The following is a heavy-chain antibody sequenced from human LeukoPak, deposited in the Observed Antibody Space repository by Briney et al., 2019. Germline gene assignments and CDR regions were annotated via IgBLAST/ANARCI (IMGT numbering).Heavy chain of an antibody. D-gene: IGHD3-10*01. CDR1: GFTFSSYA. V-gene: IGHV3-23*01. CDR3: VRGSRRTGNPSDY. J-gene: IGHJ4*02. CDR2: ISGTGATT. Sequence: GGSLRLSCAASGFTFSSYAMSWVRLAPGKGLEWVSSISGTGATTYYGDSVKGRFTISRDNSKNTLYLQMNSLRAEDTAVYYCVRGSRRTGNPSDYWGQGTLVTVSS.